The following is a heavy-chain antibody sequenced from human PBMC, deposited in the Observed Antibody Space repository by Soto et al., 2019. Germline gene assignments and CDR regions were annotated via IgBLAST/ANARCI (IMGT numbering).Heavy chain of an antibody. D-gene: IGHD2-15*01. CDR2: MSGNTGST. J-gene: IGHJ6*03. V-gene: IGHV3-23*01. CDR3: AKSVVVLGASYYMDV. CDR1: GFSFRSYA. Sequence: GGSLRLSCAASGFSFRSYAMSWVRQAPGKGLEWVSAMSGNTGSTYYADSVKGRFTISRDNAKSTLYLQMNSLRAEDTAVYYCAKSVVVLGASYYMDVWGKGTTVTVSS.